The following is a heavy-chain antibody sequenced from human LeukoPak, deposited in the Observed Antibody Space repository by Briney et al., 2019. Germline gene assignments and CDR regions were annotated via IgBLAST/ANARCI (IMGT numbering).Heavy chain of an antibody. V-gene: IGHV4-31*03. CDR3: AREWESRNWFDP. Sequence: SETLSLTCTVSGGSIGSGGYYWSWIRQHPGKGLEWIGYIYYSGSTYYNPSLKSRVTISVDTSMNQFSLKLSSVTAADTAVYCCAREWESRNWFDPWGQGTLVTVSS. CDR1: GGSIGSGGYY. J-gene: IGHJ5*02. CDR2: IYYSGST. D-gene: IGHD1-26*01.